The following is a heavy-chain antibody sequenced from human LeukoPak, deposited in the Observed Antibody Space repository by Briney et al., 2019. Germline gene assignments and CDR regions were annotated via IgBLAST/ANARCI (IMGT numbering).Heavy chain of an antibody. CDR3: ARAGGYCGRISCPYYFDY. CDR2: IIPIFGTA. V-gene: IGHV1-69*13. Sequence: SVKVSCKASGDTFSSYAISWVRQAPGQGLEWMGGIIPIFGTANYAQKFQGRVTITADESTSTAYMELSSLRSEDTAVYYCARAGGYCGRISCPYYFDYWGQGSLVAVSS. J-gene: IGHJ4*02. CDR1: GDTFSSYA. D-gene: IGHD2-15*01.